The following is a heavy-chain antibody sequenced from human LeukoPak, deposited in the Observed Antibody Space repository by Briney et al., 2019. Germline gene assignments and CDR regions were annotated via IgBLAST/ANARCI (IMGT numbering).Heavy chain of an antibody. CDR2: INHSGST. V-gene: IGHV4-34*01. J-gene: IGHJ5*02. CDR1: GGSFSGYH. D-gene: IGHD6-13*01. CDR3: AGCNSSWYNWFDP. Sequence: PSETLSLTCAVYGGSFSGYHWSWIRQPPGKGLEWIGEINHSGSTNYNPSLKSRVTISVDTSKNQFSLKLSSVTAADTAVYYCAGCNSSWYNWFDPWGQGTLVTVSS.